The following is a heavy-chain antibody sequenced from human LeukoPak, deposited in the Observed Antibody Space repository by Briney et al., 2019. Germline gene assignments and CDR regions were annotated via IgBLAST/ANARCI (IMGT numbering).Heavy chain of an antibody. Sequence: ASVKVSCKASGYTFTGYYMHWVRQAPGQGLEWMGWINPNSGGTNYAQKFQGRVTMTRDTSINTVYMDLSSLRSDDTAVYYGARDRMGDCATTSCYLAYWGQGTQVTVSS. D-gene: IGHD2-2*01. J-gene: IGHJ4*02. CDR1: GYTFTGYY. CDR3: ARDRMGDCATTSCYLAY. CDR2: INPNSGGT. V-gene: IGHV1-2*02.